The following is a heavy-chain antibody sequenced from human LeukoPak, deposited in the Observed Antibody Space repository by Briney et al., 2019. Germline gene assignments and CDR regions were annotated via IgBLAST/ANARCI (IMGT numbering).Heavy chain of an antibody. CDR1: GGSFSGYY. Sequence: PSETLSLTCAVYGGSFSGYYWSWIRQPSGKGLEWIGEINHSGSTNYNPSLKSRVTISVDTSKNQFSLKLSSVTAADTAVYYCARDHIVVVPAAGYYYYGMDVWGQGTTVTVSS. V-gene: IGHV4-34*01. CDR3: ARDHIVVVPAAGYYYYGMDV. J-gene: IGHJ6*02. D-gene: IGHD2-2*01. CDR2: INHSGST.